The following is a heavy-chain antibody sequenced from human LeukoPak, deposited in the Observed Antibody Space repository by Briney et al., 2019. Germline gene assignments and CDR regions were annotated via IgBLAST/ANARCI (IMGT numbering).Heavy chain of an antibody. CDR2: ISGSGGST. D-gene: IGHD6-13*01. Sequence: GGSLRLSCAASGFTFSSYAMSWVRRAPGKGLEWVSAISGSGGSTYYADSVKGRFTISRDNSKNTLYLQMNSLRAEDTAVYYCAKDLYSSSWYLYFQHWGQGTLVTVSS. J-gene: IGHJ1*01. CDR3: AKDLYSSSWYLYFQH. V-gene: IGHV3-23*01. CDR1: GFTFSSYA.